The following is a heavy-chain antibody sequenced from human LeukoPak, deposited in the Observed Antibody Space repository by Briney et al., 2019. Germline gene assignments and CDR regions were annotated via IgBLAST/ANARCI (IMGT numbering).Heavy chain of an antibody. Sequence: GRSLRLSCAASGFTFSSYGMHWVRQAPGKGLEWVAVISYDGSNKYYADSVKGRFTISRDNSKNTLYLQMNSLRAEDTAVHYCAKDERVYYYDSSGYWDYWGQGTLVTVSS. CDR3: AKDERVYYYDSSGYWDY. CDR2: ISYDGSNK. J-gene: IGHJ4*02. V-gene: IGHV3-30*18. D-gene: IGHD3-22*01. CDR1: GFTFSSYG.